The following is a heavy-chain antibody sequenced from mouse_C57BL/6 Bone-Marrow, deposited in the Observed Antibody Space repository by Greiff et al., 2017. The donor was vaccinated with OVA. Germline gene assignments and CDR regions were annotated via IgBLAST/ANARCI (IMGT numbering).Heavy chain of an antibody. CDR3: TPFITTVVAPDWYFDV. D-gene: IGHD1-1*01. CDR1: GFNIKDDY. V-gene: IGHV14-4*01. Sequence: EVQLQESGAELVRPGASVKLSCTASGFNIKDDYMHWVKQRPEQGLEWIGWIDPENGDTEYASKFQGKATITADTSSNTAYLQLSSLTSEDTAVYYCTPFITTVVAPDWYFDVWGTGTTVTVSS. J-gene: IGHJ1*03. CDR2: IDPENGDT.